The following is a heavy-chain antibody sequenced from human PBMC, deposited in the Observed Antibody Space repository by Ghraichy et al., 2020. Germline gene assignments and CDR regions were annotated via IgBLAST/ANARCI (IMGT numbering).Heavy chain of an antibody. CDR2: INHSGST. CDR1: GGSFSGYY. CDR3: ARRRGGGDSLDY. Sequence: ETLSLTCAVYGGSFSGYYWSWIRQPPGKGLEWIGEINHSGSTNYNPSLKSRVTILVDTSKNQFSLKLSSVTAADTAVYYCARRRGGGDSLDYWGQGTLVTVSS. V-gene: IGHV4-34*01. J-gene: IGHJ4*02. D-gene: IGHD2-21*02.